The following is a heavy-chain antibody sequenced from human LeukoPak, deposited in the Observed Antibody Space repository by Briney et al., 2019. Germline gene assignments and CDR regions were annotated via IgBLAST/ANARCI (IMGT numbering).Heavy chain of an antibody. Sequence: PSGTLSLTCAVYGGSVSGYYWSWVRQPPGKGLEWIGEINYSGSTNYNPSLKSRVTISVDTSKNQFSLELSSVTAADTAVYYYARGGQLRKHCSSTSCYRGSYYMDVWGKGTTVTVSS. CDR1: GGSVSGYY. D-gene: IGHD2-2*02. CDR3: ARGGQLRKHCSSTSCYRGSYYMDV. CDR2: INYSGST. V-gene: IGHV4-34*01. J-gene: IGHJ6*03.